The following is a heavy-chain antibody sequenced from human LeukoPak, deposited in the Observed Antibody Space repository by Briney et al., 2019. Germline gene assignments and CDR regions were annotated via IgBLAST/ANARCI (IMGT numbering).Heavy chain of an antibody. CDR3: AIPTVTGDAFDI. D-gene: IGHD4-17*01. Sequence: SVTVSCKASGGTFSSYAISWVRQAPGQGLEWMGGIIPIFGTANYAQKFQGRVTITADESTSTAYMELSSLRSEDTAVYYCAIPTVTGDAFDIWGQGTMVTVSS. CDR1: GGTFSSYA. CDR2: IIPIFGTA. J-gene: IGHJ3*02. V-gene: IGHV1-69*13.